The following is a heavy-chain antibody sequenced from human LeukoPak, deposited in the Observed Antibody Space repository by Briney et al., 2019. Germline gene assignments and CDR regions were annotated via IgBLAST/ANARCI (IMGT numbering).Heavy chain of an antibody. CDR2: ISSSSSTI. D-gene: IGHD3-10*01. Sequence: GGSLRLSCAASGFTFSSYSMNWVRQAPGKGLEWVSYISSSSSTIYYADSVKGRFTISRDNAKNSLYLQMNSLRAEDTAVYYCAGDGAPSRGLSDYWGQGTLVTVSS. CDR3: AGDGAPSRGLSDY. J-gene: IGHJ4*02. V-gene: IGHV3-48*04. CDR1: GFTFSSYS.